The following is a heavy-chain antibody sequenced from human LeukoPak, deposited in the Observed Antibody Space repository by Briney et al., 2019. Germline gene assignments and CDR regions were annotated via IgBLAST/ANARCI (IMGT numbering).Heavy chain of an antibody. V-gene: IGHV3-23*01. CDR1: GFTFSSYA. Sequence: GGSLRLSCAASGFTFSSYAVTWVRQAPGKGLEWVADISGRGDSANYVDSVKGRFTISRDNSKNTLYLQMNSLRADDTAIYYCAKRRGTASSTIEDWGQGTLVSASS. D-gene: IGHD6-6*01. J-gene: IGHJ4*02. CDR2: ISGRGDSA. CDR3: AKRRGTASSTIED.